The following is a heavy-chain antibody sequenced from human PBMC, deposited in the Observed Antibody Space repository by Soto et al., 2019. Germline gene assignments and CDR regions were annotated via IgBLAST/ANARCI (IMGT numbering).Heavy chain of an antibody. CDR2: INPNSGNT. J-gene: IGHJ3*02. CDR3: ARSGYSSAFDI. D-gene: IGHD6-13*01. Sequence: ASVKVSCKASGYTFTGYYMHWVRQAPGQGLEWMGWINPNSGNTGYAQKFQGRVTMTRNTSISTAYMELSSLRSEDTAVYYCARSGYSSAFDIWGQGTMVTVSS. CDR1: GYTFTGYY. V-gene: IGHV1-8*02.